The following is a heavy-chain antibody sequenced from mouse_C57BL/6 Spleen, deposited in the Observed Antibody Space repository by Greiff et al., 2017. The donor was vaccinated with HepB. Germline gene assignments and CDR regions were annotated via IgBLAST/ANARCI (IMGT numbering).Heavy chain of an antibody. CDR2: IDPSDSYT. Sequence: QVQLQQPGAELVKPGASVKLSCKASGYTFTSYWMQWVKQRPGQGLEWIGEIDPSDSYTNYNQKFKGKATLTVDTSSSTAYMQLSSLTSEDSAVYYCARRGWLEGAMDYWGQGTSVTVSS. V-gene: IGHV1-50*01. CDR1: GYTFTSYW. J-gene: IGHJ4*01. CDR3: ARRGWLEGAMDY. D-gene: IGHD2-3*01.